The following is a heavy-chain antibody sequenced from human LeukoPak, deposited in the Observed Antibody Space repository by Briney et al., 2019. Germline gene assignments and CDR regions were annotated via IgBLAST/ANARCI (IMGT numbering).Heavy chain of an antibody. V-gene: IGHV3-21*01. CDR3: ARETPRRGETRDGYR. J-gene: IGHJ4*02. D-gene: IGHD5-24*01. CDR2: ISSSSSYI. CDR1: GFTFSSYS. Sequence: GGSLRLSCAASGFTFSSYSMNWVRQAPGKGLEWVSSISSSSSYIYYADSVKGRFTISRDNAKNSLYLQMNSLRAEDTAVYYCARETPRRGETRDGYRWGQGTLVTVSS.